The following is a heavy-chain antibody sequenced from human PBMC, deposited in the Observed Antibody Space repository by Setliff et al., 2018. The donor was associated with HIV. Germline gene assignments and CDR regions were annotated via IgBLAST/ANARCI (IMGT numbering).Heavy chain of an antibody. D-gene: IGHD3-10*01. Sequence: LRLSCAASGFTVSSNYMSWVRQAPGKGLEWVSVIYSGGSTCYADSVKGRFTISRDNSKNTLYLQMNSLRAEDTAVYYCARGQAMVRGVMNYWGQGTLVTVSS. CDR3: ARGQAMVRGVMNY. CDR1: GFTVSSNY. J-gene: IGHJ4*02. CDR2: IYSGGST. V-gene: IGHV3-53*01.